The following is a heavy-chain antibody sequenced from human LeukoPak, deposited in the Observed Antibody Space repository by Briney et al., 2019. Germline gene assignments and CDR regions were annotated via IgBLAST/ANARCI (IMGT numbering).Heavy chain of an antibody. J-gene: IGHJ5*02. V-gene: IGHV4-4*02. CDR2: IYHSGST. Sequence: PSETLSLTCAVSGGSISSSNWWSWVRQPPGKGLEWIGEIYHSGSTNYNPSLKSRVTISVDKSKNQFSLKLSSVTAADTAVYYCARREGSGSYYYPLRYNWFDPWGQGTLVTVSS. D-gene: IGHD3-10*01. CDR1: GGSISSSNW. CDR3: ARREGSGSYYYPLRYNWFDP.